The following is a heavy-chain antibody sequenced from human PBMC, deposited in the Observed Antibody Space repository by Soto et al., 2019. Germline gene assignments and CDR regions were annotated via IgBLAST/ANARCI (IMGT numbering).Heavy chain of an antibody. D-gene: IGHD5-12*01. CDR1: GYTFTGYY. CDR3: ARVVGVEMATIWLDDAFDI. J-gene: IGHJ3*02. Sequence: ASVKVSCKASGYTFTGYYMHWVRQAPGQGLEWMGWINPNSGGTNYAQKFQGRVTMTRDTSISTAYMELSRLRSDDTAVYYCARVVGVEMATIWLDDAFDIWGQGTMVTVSS. CDR2: INPNSGGT. V-gene: IGHV1-2*02.